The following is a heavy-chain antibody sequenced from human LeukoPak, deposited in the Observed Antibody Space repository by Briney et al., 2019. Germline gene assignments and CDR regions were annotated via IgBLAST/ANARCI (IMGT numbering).Heavy chain of an antibody. V-gene: IGHV3-11*01. CDR3: ARVGANGGVLDY. J-gene: IGHJ4*02. CDR2: IGSRGSTI. D-gene: IGHD2-8*02. Sequence: GGSLRLSCAAPGFSFSDYYMTWIRQAPGKGLEWVSYIGSRGSTIYYADSVKGRFTISRDNVKNSLYLQMNGLRAEDTAIYYCARVGANGGVLDYWGQGTLVTVSP. CDR1: GFSFSDYY.